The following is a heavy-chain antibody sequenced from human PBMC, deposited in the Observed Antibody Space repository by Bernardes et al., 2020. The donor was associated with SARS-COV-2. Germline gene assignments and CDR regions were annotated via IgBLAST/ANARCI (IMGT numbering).Heavy chain of an antibody. CDR3: ARGDRLVARLKY. J-gene: IGHJ4*02. CDR1: GGSFSGYY. CDR2: INPRGGT. D-gene: IGHD6-6*01. Sequence: SETLSRTCTVDGGSFSGYYWSWVRQPPGKGLEWIGEINPRGGTNYNPSLESRVTVSVDTSKNQVSLNLRSVTAADTAVYYCARGDRLVARLKYWGQGTLVTVSS. V-gene: IGHV4-34*01.